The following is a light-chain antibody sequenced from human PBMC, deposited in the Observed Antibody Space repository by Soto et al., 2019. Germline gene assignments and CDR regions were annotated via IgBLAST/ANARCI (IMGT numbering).Light chain of an antibody. V-gene: IGKV1-9*01. J-gene: IGKJ4*01. CDR1: QGISRD. Sequence: DIQLTQSPSFLSASVGDRVTITCRASQGISRDLAWYQQKPGKAPKLLIYAASPLQSGVPSRFSGSGSGPECTLTISSCEHHYFATSVCQHLNSYALTCGGYTKVEIK. CDR3: QHLNSYALT. CDR2: AAS.